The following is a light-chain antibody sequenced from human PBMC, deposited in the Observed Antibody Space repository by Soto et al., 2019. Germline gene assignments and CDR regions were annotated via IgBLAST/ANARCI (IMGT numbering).Light chain of an antibody. CDR2: DDS. CDR1: NIGSKS. Sequence: SYELTQPPSVSVAPGQTATITCGGKNIGSKSVHWHQHKPGQAPVLVVYDDSDRPSGIPERFSGSNSGNTATLTISGVEDGDEADYYCQVWDSSSGQVFGGGTKVTVL. J-gene: IGLJ3*02. CDR3: QVWDSSSGQV. V-gene: IGLV3-21*02.